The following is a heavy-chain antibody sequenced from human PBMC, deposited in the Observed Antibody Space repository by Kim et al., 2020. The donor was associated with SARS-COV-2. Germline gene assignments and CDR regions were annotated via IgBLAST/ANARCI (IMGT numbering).Heavy chain of an antibody. CDR2: IKSKTDGGTT. Sequence: GGSLRLSCAASGFTFSNAWMSWVRQAPGKGLEWVGRIKSKTDGGTTDYAAPVKGRFTISRADSKNTLYLQMNSLKTEDTAVYYCTTESSYYDSSGYYDDAFDIWGQGTMVTASS. CDR1: GFTFSNAW. D-gene: IGHD3-22*01. CDR3: TTESSYYDSSGYYDDAFDI. J-gene: IGHJ3*02. V-gene: IGHV3-15*01.